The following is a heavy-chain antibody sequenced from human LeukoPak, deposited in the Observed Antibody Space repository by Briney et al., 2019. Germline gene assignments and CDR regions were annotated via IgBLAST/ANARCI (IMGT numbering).Heavy chain of an antibody. V-gene: IGHV3-74*01. CDR3: ARDRVRADYQDSRDDAFDI. CDR2: IKNAGIDT. Sequence: GGSLRLFCVGSGFMFSNYYMYWVRQAPGKGLVWVSRIKNAGIDTIYADSVKGRFTVSRDNAKNTVYLQMSSLRSEDTAVYYCARDRVRADYQDSRDDAFDIWGQGTMVTVSS. CDR1: GFMFSNYY. D-gene: IGHD3-22*01. J-gene: IGHJ3*02.